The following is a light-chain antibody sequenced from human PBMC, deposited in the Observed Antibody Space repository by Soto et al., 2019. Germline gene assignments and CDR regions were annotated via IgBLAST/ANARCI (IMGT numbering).Light chain of an antibody. CDR1: QSIGNS. V-gene: IGKV3-11*01. CDR3: QHRSSWPPLFT. Sequence: LLTQSPGTLSLSPGERATLSCRASQSIGNSLAWYQHKPGQAPRLLLYDTSSRATAIPDRFSGSGSGTDFTLTISSLEPEDFAVYVCQHRSSWPPLFTFGPGTKVDLK. J-gene: IGKJ3*01. CDR2: DTS.